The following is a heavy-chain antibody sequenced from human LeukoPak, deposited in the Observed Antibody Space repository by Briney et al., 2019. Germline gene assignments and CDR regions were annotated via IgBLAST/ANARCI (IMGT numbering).Heavy chain of an antibody. J-gene: IGHJ1*01. V-gene: IGHV4-61*02. CDR1: GGSISSSSYY. Sequence: SETLSLTCTVSGGSISSSSYYWSWVRQPAGKGLEWIGLIYASGSTTYNPSLKSRVTMSVDTSKNQFSLKLSSVTAADTAVYYCARAPYGGNQYFQHWGQGTLVTVSS. CDR3: ARAPYGGNQYFQH. CDR2: IYASGST. D-gene: IGHD4-23*01.